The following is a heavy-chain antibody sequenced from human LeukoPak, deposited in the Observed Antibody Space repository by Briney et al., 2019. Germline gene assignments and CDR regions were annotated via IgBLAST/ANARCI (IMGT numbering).Heavy chain of an antibody. Sequence: SETLSLTCTVSGGSISSSSYYWGWIRQPPGQGLEWIGSIYYSGSTYYNPSLKSRVTISVDTSKNQFSLKLSSVTAADTAVYYCARTKPRIAALDYWGQGTLVTVSS. CDR1: GGSISSSSYY. CDR2: IYYSGST. J-gene: IGHJ4*02. V-gene: IGHV4-39*01. CDR3: ARTKPRIAALDY. D-gene: IGHD6-6*01.